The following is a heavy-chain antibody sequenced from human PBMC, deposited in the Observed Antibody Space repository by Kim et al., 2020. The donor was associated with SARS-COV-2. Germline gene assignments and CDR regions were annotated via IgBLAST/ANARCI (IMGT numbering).Heavy chain of an antibody. V-gene: IGHV4-34*01. Sequence: SETLSLTCAVYGGSFSGYYWSWIRQPPGKGLEWIGEINHSGSTNYNPSLKSRVTISVDTSKNQFSLKLSSVTAADTAVYYCARGGDIVVVVAATTTTTWFDPWGQGTLVTVSS. J-gene: IGHJ5*02. CDR2: INHSGST. CDR1: GGSFSGYY. CDR3: ARGGDIVVVVAATTTTTWFDP. D-gene: IGHD2-15*01.